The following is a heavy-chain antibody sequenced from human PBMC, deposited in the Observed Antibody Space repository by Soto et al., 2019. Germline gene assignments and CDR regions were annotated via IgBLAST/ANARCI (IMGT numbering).Heavy chain of an antibody. CDR2: IYYSGST. Sequence: SETLSLTCVVSGGSLSSYYWSWIRQPPGKGLEWIGYIYYSGSTNYNPSLKSRVTISVDTSKNQFSLKLSSVTAADTAVYYCARTDGRYWGQGTLVTVSS. J-gene: IGHJ4*02. CDR1: GGSLSSYY. CDR3: ARTDGRY. V-gene: IGHV4-59*01.